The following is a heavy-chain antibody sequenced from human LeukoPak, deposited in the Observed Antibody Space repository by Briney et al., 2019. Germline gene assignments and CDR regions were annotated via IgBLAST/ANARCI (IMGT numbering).Heavy chain of an antibody. CDR3: AKRGYSYGYGYYFDY. V-gene: IGHV3-74*01. Sequence: GGSLRLSCAASGFTFSTYWIHWVRQAPGKGLVWVSHINGDGSSTSHADSVKGRFAISRNNAKNTLYLQMNSLRAEDTAVYYCAKRGYSYGYGYYFDYWGQGTLVTVPS. J-gene: IGHJ4*02. CDR1: GFTFSTYW. CDR2: INGDGSST. D-gene: IGHD5-18*01.